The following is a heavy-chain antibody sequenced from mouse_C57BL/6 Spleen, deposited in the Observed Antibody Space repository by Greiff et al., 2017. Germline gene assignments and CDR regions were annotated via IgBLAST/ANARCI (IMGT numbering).Heavy chain of an antibody. V-gene: IGHV1-54*01. CDR2: INPGSGGT. CDR1: GYAFTNYL. J-gene: IGHJ4*01. Sequence: VQLQQSGAELVRPGTSVTVSCKASGYAFTNYLLEWVKQRPGQGLEWIGVINPGSGGTNYTEKFKGKATRTADKSSSTAYMLLSSLTSEVSAVYFCARGDYDAGYYAMDYWGQGTSVTVSS. D-gene: IGHD2-4*01. CDR3: ARGDYDAGYYAMDY.